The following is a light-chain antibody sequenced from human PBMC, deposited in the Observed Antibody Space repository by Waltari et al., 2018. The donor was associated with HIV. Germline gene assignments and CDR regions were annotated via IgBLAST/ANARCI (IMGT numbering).Light chain of an antibody. V-gene: IGKV2-28*01. CDR3: MKGQITPYT. J-gene: IGKJ2*01. Sequence: ILMTHSPLSLRVTPREPASLSCTSRKSLLHSNGYNYLDWYLQRPGQSPQLLYYLCSIRASGVPDRISGRGGSKDFTMKSRMVEAEDGGVYCWMKGQITPYTFGQGTKLEIK. CDR1: KSLLHSNGYNY. CDR2: LCS.